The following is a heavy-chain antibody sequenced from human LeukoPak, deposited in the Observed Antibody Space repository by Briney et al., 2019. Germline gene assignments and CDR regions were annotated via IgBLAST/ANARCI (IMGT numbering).Heavy chain of an antibody. D-gene: IGHD2-15*01. J-gene: IGHJ4*02. CDR1: GFSFTTYW. CDR3: ARLHCSGGSCSPDY. V-gene: IGHV5-10-1*01. CDR2: IDPSDSYS. Sequence: GESLKISCKGSGFSFTTYWITWVRQTPGKGLEWMGRIDPSDSYSNYSPPFQGHVTISADKSINTAYLQWSSLKASDTAVYYCARLHCSGGSCSPDYWGQGTLVTVSS.